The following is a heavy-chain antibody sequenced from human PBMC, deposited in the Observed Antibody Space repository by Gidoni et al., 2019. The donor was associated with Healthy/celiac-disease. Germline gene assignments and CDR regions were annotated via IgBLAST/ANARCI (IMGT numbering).Heavy chain of an antibody. Sequence: QITLKESGPTLVKPTQTLTLTCTFSGFSLSTSGVGVGWIRQPPGKALEWLALIYWDDDKRYSPSLKSRLTITKDTSKNQVVLTMTNMDPVDTATYYCAHRLGHSSYYDFWSGYYSTDKTSLLHFDYWGQGTLVTVSS. CDR1: GFSLSTSGVG. CDR3: AHRLGHSSYYDFWSGYYSTDKTSLLHFDY. J-gene: IGHJ4*02. V-gene: IGHV2-5*02. D-gene: IGHD3-3*01. CDR2: IYWDDDK.